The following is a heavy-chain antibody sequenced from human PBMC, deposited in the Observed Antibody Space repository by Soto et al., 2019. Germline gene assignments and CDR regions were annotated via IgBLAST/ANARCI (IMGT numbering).Heavy chain of an antibody. V-gene: IGHV4-39*01. Sequence: SETLSLTCTVSGGSISSSSYYWGWIRQPPGKGLEWIGSIYYSGSTYYNPSLKSRVTISVDTSKNQFSLKLSSVTAADTAVYYCARHQLLWFGEFGDNWFDPWGQGTLVTVSS. CDR2: IYYSGST. J-gene: IGHJ5*02. CDR3: ARHQLLWFGEFGDNWFDP. CDR1: GGSISSSSYY. D-gene: IGHD3-10*01.